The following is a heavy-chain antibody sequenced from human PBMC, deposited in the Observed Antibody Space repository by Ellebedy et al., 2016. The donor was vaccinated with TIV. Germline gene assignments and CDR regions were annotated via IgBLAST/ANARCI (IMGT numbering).Heavy chain of an antibody. D-gene: IGHD4-17*01. CDR3: ARRGSYGDYAVQVNSWFDR. J-gene: IGHJ5*02. Sequence: GGSLRLSCVASGFSFRSYWMSWVRQAPGKGLEGVANIYQDGSAQYYADSVKGRFTISRDNAKNSLFLQMNSLRVEDTAVYYCARRGSYGDYAVQVNSWFDRWGRGTLVSVSS. V-gene: IGHV3-7*01. CDR2: IYQDGSAQ. CDR1: GFSFRSYW.